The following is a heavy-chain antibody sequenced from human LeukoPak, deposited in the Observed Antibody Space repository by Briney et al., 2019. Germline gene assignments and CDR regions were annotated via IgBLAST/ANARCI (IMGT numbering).Heavy chain of an antibody. CDR1: GGSISSSSYY. D-gene: IGHD3-3*01. J-gene: IGHJ4*02. CDR3: FSRFLEWLHIN. Sequence: SETLPLTCTVSGGSISSSSYYWAWIRQPPGKGLEWIGSIYYDGSAYYNPSLRSRVTISEDTSKNQFSLKLTSVTAADTAVYYCFSRFLEWLHINWGQGALVTVSS. V-gene: IGHV4-39*01. CDR2: IYYDGSA.